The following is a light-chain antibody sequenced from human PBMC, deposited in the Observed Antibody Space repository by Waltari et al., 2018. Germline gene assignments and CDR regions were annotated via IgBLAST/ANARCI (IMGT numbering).Light chain of an antibody. V-gene: IGLV1-44*01. CDR3: AVWDDSLNGWV. CDR1: SSNIGINT. J-gene: IGLJ3*02. CDR2: RNK. Sequence: QSVLTQPPSASGTPGQRVTISCSGSSSNIGINTVNWYQQLPGTAPKLLIYRNKQRPSGGPDRFSGSKSGTSASLAISGLQAEDEADYYCAVWDDSLNGWVFGGGTKLTVL.